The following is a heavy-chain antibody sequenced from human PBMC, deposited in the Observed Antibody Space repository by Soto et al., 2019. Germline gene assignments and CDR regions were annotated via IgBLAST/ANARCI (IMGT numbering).Heavy chain of an antibody. Sequence: SETLSLTCTVSGGSISGYYWSWIRQPPGKGLECIGYIYYTGSTSYNPSLKSRVTISIDPSTNQFSMSKNQFSLKMRTLTAADTAIYYCARLTDWVSYFDYWGQGTLVTVS. CDR2: IYYTGST. D-gene: IGHD2-21*01. CDR3: ARLTDWVSYFDY. CDR1: GGSISGYY. J-gene: IGHJ4*02. V-gene: IGHV4-59*08.